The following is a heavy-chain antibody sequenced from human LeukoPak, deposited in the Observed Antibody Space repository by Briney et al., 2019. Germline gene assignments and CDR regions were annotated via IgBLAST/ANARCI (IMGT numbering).Heavy chain of an antibody. V-gene: IGHV4-4*02. CDR1: GGSISSSNW. J-gene: IGHJ1*01. D-gene: IGHD1-26*01. Sequence: PSGTLSLTCAVSGGSISSSNWWSWVRQPPGKGLGWIGEIYHSGSTYYNPSLKSRVTISVDRSKNQFSLKLSSVTAADTAVYYCAREPIRWELETRSQHWGQGTLVTVSS. CDR2: IYHSGST. CDR3: AREPIRWELETRSQH.